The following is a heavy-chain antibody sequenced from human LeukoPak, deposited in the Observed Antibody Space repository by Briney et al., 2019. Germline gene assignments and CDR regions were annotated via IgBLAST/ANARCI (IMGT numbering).Heavy chain of an antibody. J-gene: IGHJ5*02. V-gene: IGHV1-2*02. CDR1: GYTFTGYY. D-gene: IGHD5-18*01. CDR3: ARDFRAAMVSDWFAP. CDR2: INPNSGGT. Sequence: ASVKVSCKASGYTFTGYYMHWVRQAPGQGLEWMGWINPNSGGTNYAQKFQGRVTMTRDTSISTAYMELSRLRSDDTAVYYCARDFRAAMVSDWFAPWGEGTLVTVSS.